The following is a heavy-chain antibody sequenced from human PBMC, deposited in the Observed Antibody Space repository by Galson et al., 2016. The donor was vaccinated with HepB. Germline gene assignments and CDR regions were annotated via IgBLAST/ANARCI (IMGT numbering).Heavy chain of an antibody. CDR2: IYHTGTS. CDR3: ARAAIIPGARMVFDP. J-gene: IGHJ5*02. V-gene: IGHV4-4*02. D-gene: IGHD2-2*01. CDR1: GASISDSHW. Sequence: LTCAVSGASISDSHWWTWVREVPGKGLEWIGEIYHTGTSNHNPFLTSRFTLSVDNSRNQLTLNLTSVTAADTAVYYCARAAIIPGARMVFDPWGQGTLVTVSS.